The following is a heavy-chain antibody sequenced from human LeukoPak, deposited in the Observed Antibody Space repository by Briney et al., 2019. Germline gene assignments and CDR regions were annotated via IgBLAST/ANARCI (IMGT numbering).Heavy chain of an antibody. Sequence: PGGSLRLSCAASGFAFSGYAMSWVRQPPGKGLEWVSVISGSGGSTYYADSVKGRFTISRDNTQNTVYLQMTSLRAEDTAVYYCAKSGSYFSDYWGQGTLVTVSS. CDR1: GFAFSGYA. CDR3: AKSGSYFSDY. CDR2: ISGSGGST. V-gene: IGHV3-23*01. J-gene: IGHJ4*02. D-gene: IGHD1-26*01.